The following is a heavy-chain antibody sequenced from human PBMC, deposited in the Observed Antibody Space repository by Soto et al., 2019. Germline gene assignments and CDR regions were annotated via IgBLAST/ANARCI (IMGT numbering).Heavy chain of an antibody. CDR2: IWYDGSNK. J-gene: IGHJ4*02. V-gene: IGHV3-33*01. CDR1: GFTFSSYG. Sequence: QVQLVESGGGVVQPGRSLRLSCAASGFTFSSYGMHWVRQAPGKGLEWVAVIWYDGSNKYYADSVKGRFTISRDNSKNTLYLQINSLRAEDTAVYYCARDSASSGPDYWGQGTLVTVSS. D-gene: IGHD6-25*01. CDR3: ARDSASSGPDY.